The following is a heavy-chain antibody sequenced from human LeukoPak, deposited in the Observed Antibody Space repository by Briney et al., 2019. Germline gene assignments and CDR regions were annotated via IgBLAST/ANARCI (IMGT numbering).Heavy chain of an antibody. CDR2: ISASGGST. CDR1: GFTFSSYA. D-gene: IGHD4-23*01. V-gene: IGHV3-23*01. Sequence: GGSLRLSCAASGFTFSSYAMTWVRQPPGKGLEWVSAISASGGSTYFADSVKGRFTISRDNSNNTLYLQMNSPRAEDTAVYYCAKPYGGNSQPFDSWGQGTLVTVSS. J-gene: IGHJ4*02. CDR3: AKPYGGNSQPFDS.